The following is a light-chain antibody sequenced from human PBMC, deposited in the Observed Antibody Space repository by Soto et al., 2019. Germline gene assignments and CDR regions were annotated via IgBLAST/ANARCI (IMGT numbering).Light chain of an antibody. CDR2: AAS. Sequence: DIQLTQSPSFLSASVGDRVTITCRASQGISSYLAWYQQKPGKAPKLLIYAASTLQSGVPSRFSGSGSGTDFTLTISSLEPEDFAVYYCQQYGSSPQTFGQGTKVDIK. V-gene: IGKV1-9*01. J-gene: IGKJ1*01. CDR3: QQYGSSPQT. CDR1: QGISSY.